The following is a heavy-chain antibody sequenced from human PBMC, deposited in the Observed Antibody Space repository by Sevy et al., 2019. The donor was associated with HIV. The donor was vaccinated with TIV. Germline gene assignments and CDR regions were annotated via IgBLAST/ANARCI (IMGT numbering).Heavy chain of an antibody. CDR1: GVSVSSGGYY. CDR3: ARLSGTYYPFDI. D-gene: IGHD1-26*01. J-gene: IGHJ4*02. V-gene: IGHV4-61*08. CDR2: IYHTGSS. Sequence: SETLSLTCSVSGVSVSSGGYYWTWIRQSPGKGLEWIAYIYHTGSSTYNPSLKNRVTISVDKSKDQLSLTLNSVTSAETAVYFCARLSGTYYPFDIWGQGTLVTVSS.